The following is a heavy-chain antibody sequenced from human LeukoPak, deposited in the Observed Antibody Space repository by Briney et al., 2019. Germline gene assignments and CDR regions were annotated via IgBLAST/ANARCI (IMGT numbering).Heavy chain of an antibody. J-gene: IGHJ5*02. V-gene: IGHV4-39*01. D-gene: IGHD3-3*01. CDR3: ASTYYDFWSGSSRQGVDP. CDR1: GGSISSNSYY. CDR2: IYYSGST. Sequence: SETLSLTCTVSGGSISSNSYYWGWIRQPPGKGLEWIGSIYYSGSTYYNPSLKSRVTISVDTSKNQFSLKLSSVTAADTAVYYCASTYYDFWSGSSRQGVDPWGQGTLVTVSS.